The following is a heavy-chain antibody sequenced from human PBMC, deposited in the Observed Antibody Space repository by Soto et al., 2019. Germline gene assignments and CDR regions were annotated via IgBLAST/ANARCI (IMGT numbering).Heavy chain of an antibody. CDR2: IYYSGST. Sequence: QVQLQESGPGLVKPSQTLSLTCTVSGGSISSGGYYWSWIRQHPGKGLEWIGYIYYSGSTYYNPSLKSRFTISVDTSKNQFSLKLSSVTAAYTAVYYCASSEDKVIGMGGRYNWFDPWGQGTLVTVSS. V-gene: IGHV4-31*03. J-gene: IGHJ5*02. CDR3: ASSEDKVIGMGGRYNWFDP. D-gene: IGHD5-12*01. CDR1: GGSISSGGYY.